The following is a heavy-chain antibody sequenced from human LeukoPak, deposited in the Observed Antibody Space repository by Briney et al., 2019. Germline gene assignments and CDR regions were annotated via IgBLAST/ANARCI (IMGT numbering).Heavy chain of an antibody. V-gene: IGHV1-18*01. CDR2: ISAYNGNT. CDR1: GYTFTSYG. CDR3: ARAYYYGSGSYYFSY. J-gene: IGHJ4*02. D-gene: IGHD3-10*01. Sequence: ASVKVSCKASGYTFTSYGISWVRQAPGQGLEWMGWISAYNGNTNYAQKLQGRVTMTTDTSISTAYMELSRLRSDDTAVYYCARAYYYGSGSYYFSYWGQGTLVTVSS.